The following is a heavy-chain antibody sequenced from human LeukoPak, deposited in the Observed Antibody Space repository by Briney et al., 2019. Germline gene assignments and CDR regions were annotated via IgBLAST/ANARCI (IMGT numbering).Heavy chain of an antibody. CDR3: AKDYRSWFLDY. Sequence: GGSLRLSCAASGFTFSSYTMNWVRQAPGKGLEWVSYISSSGSTIYYADSVKGRFTISRDDSKNTLYLQMNSLRAEDTAVYYCAKDYRSWFLDYWGQGTLVTVSS. CDR2: ISSSGSTI. J-gene: IGHJ4*02. V-gene: IGHV3-48*01. D-gene: IGHD6-13*01. CDR1: GFTFSSYT.